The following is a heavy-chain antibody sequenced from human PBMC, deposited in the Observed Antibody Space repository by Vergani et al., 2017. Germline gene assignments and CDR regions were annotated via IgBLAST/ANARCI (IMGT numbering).Heavy chain of an antibody. Sequence: EVQLVQSGAEVKKPGATMKISCKVSGYTFTDHYMHWVKQAPGKGLEWMGLVDPEDGETIYAEKFKGRVTIAADTSTDTAHLELSSLRSEDTAVYYCATPLTVNTGGMEVWGQGTTVIVSS. V-gene: IGHV1-69-2*01. CDR1: GYTFTDHY. CDR3: ATPLTVNTGGMEV. J-gene: IGHJ6*02. CDR2: VDPEDGET. D-gene: IGHD4-17*01.